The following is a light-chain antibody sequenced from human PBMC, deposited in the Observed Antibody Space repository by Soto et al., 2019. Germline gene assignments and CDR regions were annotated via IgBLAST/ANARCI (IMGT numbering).Light chain of an antibody. Sequence: EMVMTQSPATLSVSPGERATLSCRAIQSVSSNLAWYQQKPGQTPRLLIYGASTRATGIPARFSGSGSGTEFTLTISRLEPEDFAVYYCQQYGSSPITFGQGTRLEI. CDR3: QQYGSSPIT. CDR2: GAS. V-gene: IGKV3-15*01. CDR1: QSVSSN. J-gene: IGKJ5*01.